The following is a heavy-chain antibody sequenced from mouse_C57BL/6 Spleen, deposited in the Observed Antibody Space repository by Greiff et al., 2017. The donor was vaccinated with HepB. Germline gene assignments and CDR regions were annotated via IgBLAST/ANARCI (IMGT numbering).Heavy chain of an antibody. CDR3: ARDSSGYYYAMDY. V-gene: IGHV1-7*01. J-gene: IGHJ4*01. CDR2: INPSSGYT. CDR1: GYTFTSYW. Sequence: VQLQQSGAELAKPGASVKLSCKASGYTFTSYWMHWVKQRPAQGLEWIGYINPSSGYTKYNQKFKDKATLTADKSSSTAYMQLSSLTYEDSAVYYCARDSSGYYYAMDYWGQGTSVTVSS. D-gene: IGHD3-2*02.